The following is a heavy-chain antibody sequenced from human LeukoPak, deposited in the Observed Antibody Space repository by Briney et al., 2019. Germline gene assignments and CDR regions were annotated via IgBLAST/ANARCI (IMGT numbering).Heavy chain of an antibody. D-gene: IGHD4-11*01. CDR3: ANLPTVTLPYYYYYMDV. V-gene: IGHV3-23*01. Sequence: PGGSLRLSCAASGFTFSSYTMSWVRQAPGKGLEWVSAISGSGGSTYYADSVKGRFTISRDNSKNTLYLQMNSLRAEDTAVYYCANLPTVTLPYYYYYMDVWGKGTTVTVSS. J-gene: IGHJ6*03. CDR1: GFTFSSYT. CDR2: ISGSGGST.